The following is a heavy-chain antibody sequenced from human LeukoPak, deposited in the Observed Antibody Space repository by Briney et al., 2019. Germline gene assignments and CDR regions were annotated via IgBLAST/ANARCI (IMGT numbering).Heavy chain of an antibody. D-gene: IGHD2/OR15-2a*01. CDR3: ASGRESDYFDY. CDR1: GGSFSGYY. Sequence: SETLSLTCAVYGGSFSGYYWSWIRQPPGKGLEWIGEINHSGSTNYNPSLKSRVTISVDTSKNQFSLKLSSVTAADTAVYYCASGRESDYFDYWGQGTLVTVSS. J-gene: IGHJ4*02. CDR2: INHSGST. V-gene: IGHV4-34*01.